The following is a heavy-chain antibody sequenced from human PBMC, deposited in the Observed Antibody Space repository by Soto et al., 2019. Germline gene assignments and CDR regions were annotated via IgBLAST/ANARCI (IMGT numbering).Heavy chain of an antibody. CDR1: GGSISSGGYS. CDR3: ARVMITFGGVIVSRPDAFDI. Sequence: QLQLQESGSGLVKPSQTLSLTCAVSGGSISSGGYSWSWIRQPPGKGLEWIGYCYHSGSTYYNPSLKSRVTISVDRSKNHSSLKLSSVTAADTAVYYCARVMITFGGVIVSRPDAFDIWGQGTMVTVSS. V-gene: IGHV4-30-2*01. J-gene: IGHJ3*02. D-gene: IGHD3-16*02. CDR2: CYHSGST.